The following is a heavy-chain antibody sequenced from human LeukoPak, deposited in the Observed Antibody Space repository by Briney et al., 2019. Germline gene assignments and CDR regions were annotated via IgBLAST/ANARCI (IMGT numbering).Heavy chain of an antibody. Sequence: GASVKVSCKASGYTFTSHGISWVRQAPGQGLEWMGWISTYNGNTNYAQKLQGRVSMTTDTSTSTAYMDLRSLRSDDTAVYYCARGSRPGYSYGPREYYYYMDVWGKGTTVTVSS. J-gene: IGHJ6*03. CDR3: ARGSRPGYSYGPREYYYYMDV. CDR1: GYTFTSHG. D-gene: IGHD5-18*01. V-gene: IGHV1-18*01. CDR2: ISTYNGNT.